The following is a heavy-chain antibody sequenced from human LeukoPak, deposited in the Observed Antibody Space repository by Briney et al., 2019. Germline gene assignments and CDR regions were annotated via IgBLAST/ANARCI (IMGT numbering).Heavy chain of an antibody. V-gene: IGHV4-59*08. D-gene: IGHD6-13*01. Sequence: SETLSLICTVSGGSISGYYWSWIRQPPGKGLEWIGYIYYSGSTNYNPSLKSRVTISVDTSKNQLSLKLSSVTAADTAVYYCARTIAAAGSDWFDPWGQGTLVTVSS. CDR1: GGSISGYY. CDR3: ARTIAAAGSDWFDP. CDR2: IYYSGST. J-gene: IGHJ5*02.